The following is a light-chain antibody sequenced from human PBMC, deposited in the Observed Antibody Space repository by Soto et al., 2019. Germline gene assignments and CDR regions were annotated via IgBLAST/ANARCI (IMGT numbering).Light chain of an antibody. J-gene: IGLJ1*01. CDR3: SAYTTTSTLI. CDR2: EVN. CDR1: SSDVGGYDY. V-gene: IGLV2-14*01. Sequence: LTQPASVSGSPGQSVTISCTGTSSDVGGYDYVSWYQQHPGTAPKLMLYEVNNRPSGVSNRFSGSKSGNTASLIISGLQTEDEADYYCSAYTTTSTLIFGTGTKVTVL.